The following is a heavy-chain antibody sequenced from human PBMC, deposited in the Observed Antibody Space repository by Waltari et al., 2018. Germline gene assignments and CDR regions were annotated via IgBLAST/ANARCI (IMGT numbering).Heavy chain of an antibody. J-gene: IGHJ4*02. D-gene: IGHD6-13*01. V-gene: IGHV1-8*01. CDR1: GYPFPRYD. CDR2: MNPNSGNT. CDR3: ARGKAKLVPAIGY. Sequence: QVQLVQSGAEVKKPGASVKVSCKASGYPFPRYDITWVRRATGQGLEWMGWMNPNSGNTGYAQKFQGRVTMTRNTSISTAYMELSSLRSEDTAVYYCARGKAKLVPAIGYWGQGTLVTVSS.